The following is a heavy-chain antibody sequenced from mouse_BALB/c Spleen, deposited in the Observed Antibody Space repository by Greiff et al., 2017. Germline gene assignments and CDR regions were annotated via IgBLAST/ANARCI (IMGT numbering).Heavy chain of an antibody. V-gene: IGHV3-6*02. J-gene: IGHJ4*01. CDR2: ISYDGSN. Sequence: EVQLQESGPGLVKPSPSLSLTCSVTGYSITSGYYWNWIRQFPGNKLEWMGYISYDGSNNYNPSLKNRISITRDTSTNQFFLKLNSVTTEDTATYCCARGYYYGSSYAMDYWGQGTSVTVSS. CDR3: ARGYYYGSSYAMDY. D-gene: IGHD1-1*01. CDR1: GYSITSGYY.